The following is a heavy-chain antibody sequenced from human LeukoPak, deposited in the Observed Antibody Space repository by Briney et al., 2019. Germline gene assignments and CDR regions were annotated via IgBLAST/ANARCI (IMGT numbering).Heavy chain of an antibody. CDR2: ISYDGTNK. CDR1: GFAFSSYG. J-gene: IGHJ6*02. CDR3: AKDQTTVTSGPESYYYGLDV. Sequence: GGSLRLSCAASGFAFSSYGMHWVRQAPGKGLEWVAVISYDGTNKYYPDSVKGRFTISRDNSKSTLYLQMNSLRAEDTAVYYCAKDQTTVTSGPESYYYGLDVWGQGTTVTVSS. D-gene: IGHD4-17*01. V-gene: IGHV3-30*18.